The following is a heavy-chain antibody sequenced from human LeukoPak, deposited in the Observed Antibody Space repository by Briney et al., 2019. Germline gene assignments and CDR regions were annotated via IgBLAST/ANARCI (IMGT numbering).Heavy chain of an antibody. V-gene: IGHV5-51*01. CDR3: ARTEWTTLRLYYFDY. Sequence: GESLQISCQGSGSSFTSYWIGWVRPMPGKGLAWMGIIYPGDSATSYSPSFEGEVTISADKSISTAYLQWSSLKAADTAMYYCARTEWTTLRLYYFDYWGQGTLVTVSS. CDR1: GSSFTSYW. J-gene: IGHJ4*02. CDR2: IYPGDSAT. D-gene: IGHD3/OR15-3a*01.